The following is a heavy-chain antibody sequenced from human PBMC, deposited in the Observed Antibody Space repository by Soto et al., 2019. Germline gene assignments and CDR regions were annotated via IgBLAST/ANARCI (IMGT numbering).Heavy chain of an antibody. CDR2: ISDNSSVI. J-gene: IGHJ4*02. Sequence: GSLRLSCAASGFTFSTYSINWVRQAPGKGLEWISYISDNSSVIYYADAVKGRFTISRDNAKNSLYLQMNSLRDEDTAVYYCARDRDAYCSTGICSGHYFDYWGKGTLVTVSS. V-gene: IGHV3-48*02. CDR3: ARDRDAYCSTGICSGHYFDY. CDR1: GFTFSTYS. D-gene: IGHD2-8*01.